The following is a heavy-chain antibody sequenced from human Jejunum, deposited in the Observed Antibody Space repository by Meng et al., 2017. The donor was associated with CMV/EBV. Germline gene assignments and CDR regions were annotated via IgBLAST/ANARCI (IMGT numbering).Heavy chain of an antibody. CDR2: VYYSGSA. CDR1: GDSMRSHY. D-gene: IGHD1-1*01. J-gene: IGHJ4*02. V-gene: IGHV4-59*11. Sequence: SGDSMRSHYWSWIRQTPGKGLEWIGYVYYSGSATYNPSLRSRVTISLDMSKNQFSLNLRSLTAADTAMYFCARGLGHASNNSHDYWGQGTPVTVSS. CDR3: ARGLGHASNNSHDY.